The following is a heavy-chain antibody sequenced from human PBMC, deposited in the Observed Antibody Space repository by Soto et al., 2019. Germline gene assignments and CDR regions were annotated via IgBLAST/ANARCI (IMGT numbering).Heavy chain of an antibody. D-gene: IGHD2-15*01. Sequence: SETLSLTCTVSGGSISSYYWSWIRQPAGKGLEWIGRIYTSGSTNYNPSLKSRVTMSVDTSMNQFSLKLSSVTAADTAVYYCARVVVAGPSYYYYYGMDVWGQGTTVTVSS. CDR3: ARVVVAGPSYYYYYGMDV. V-gene: IGHV4-4*07. CDR1: GGSISSYY. CDR2: IYTSGST. J-gene: IGHJ6*02.